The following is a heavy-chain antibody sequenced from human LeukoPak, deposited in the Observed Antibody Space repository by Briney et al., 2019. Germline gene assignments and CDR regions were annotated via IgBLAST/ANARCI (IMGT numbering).Heavy chain of an antibody. D-gene: IGHD3-16*01. V-gene: IGHV3-30-3*01. CDR3: QGTFGGAPYGMDV. CDR2: ISYDGSNK. Sequence: GGSLRLSCAASGFTFSSYAMHWVRQAPGKGLEWVAVISYDGSNKYYADSVMGRFTISRDNSKNTLYLQMNSLRAEDTAVYYCQGTFGGAPYGMDVWGQGTTVTVSS. CDR1: GFTFSSYA. J-gene: IGHJ6*02.